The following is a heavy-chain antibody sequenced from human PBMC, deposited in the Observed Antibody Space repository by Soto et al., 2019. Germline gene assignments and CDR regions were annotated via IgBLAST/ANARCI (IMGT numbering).Heavy chain of an antibody. Sequence: QVQLVESGGGVVQPGRSLRLSCAASGFAFSSYAMHWVRQAPGKGLEWVAVISHDGNKKYYSVSVKGRFTISRDNSKNMLYLEMNSLSAEDTAVYYCAKSLGRNNNLYNWFEPWGQGTLATVSS. D-gene: IGHD1-1*01. CDR1: GFAFSSYA. V-gene: IGHV3-30*18. CDR2: ISHDGNKK. J-gene: IGHJ5*02. CDR3: AKSLGRNNNLYNWFEP.